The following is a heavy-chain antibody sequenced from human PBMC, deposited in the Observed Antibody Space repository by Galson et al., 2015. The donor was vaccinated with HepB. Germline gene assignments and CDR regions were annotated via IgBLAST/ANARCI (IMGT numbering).Heavy chain of an antibody. D-gene: IGHD2-8*02. V-gene: IGHV5-51*01. CDR3: VKYCGGNFGFRYYVDS. Sequence: QSGAEVKKPGESLRISCKASGYRFTNYWIGWVRQLPGKGLEWMGITYPGDSDTRYSPSFQGQVTISVDKSFNTAYLQWSSLKASSTAMFYVVKYCGGNFGFRYYVDSWGQGTLVTVSS. CDR2: TYPGDSDT. J-gene: IGHJ4*02. CDR1: GYRFTNYW.